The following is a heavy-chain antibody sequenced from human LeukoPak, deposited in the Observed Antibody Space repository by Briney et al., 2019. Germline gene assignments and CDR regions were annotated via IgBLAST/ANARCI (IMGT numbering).Heavy chain of an antibody. Sequence: PGGSLRLSCAASGFTFSSYGMHWVRHAPGKGLEWVAVIWYDGSNEYYADSVKGRFTISRDNSKNTLYLQMNSLRAEDTAVYYCARDQGYCSGGNCYSAFDYWGQGTLVTVSS. CDR2: IWYDGSNE. V-gene: IGHV3-33*01. J-gene: IGHJ4*02. CDR3: ARDQGYCSGGNCYSAFDY. CDR1: GFTFSSYG. D-gene: IGHD2-15*01.